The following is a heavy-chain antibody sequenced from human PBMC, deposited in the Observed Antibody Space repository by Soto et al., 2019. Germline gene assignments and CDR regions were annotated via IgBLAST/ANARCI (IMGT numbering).Heavy chain of an antibody. J-gene: IGHJ6*02. CDR2: ISYDGSDK. V-gene: IGHV3-30*09. D-gene: IGHD3-22*01. CDR3: ARRAWDSYYAIDV. CDR1: GFKYTDFA. Sequence: VQLVESGGGEVQPGRSLRLSCAASGFKYTDFALHWVRQAPGKGVEWVAIISYDGSDKYYADSVKGRFVISRDNPKTTLYLEMNSLRPEDTAVYFCARRAWDSYYAIDVWGQGTTVTVFS.